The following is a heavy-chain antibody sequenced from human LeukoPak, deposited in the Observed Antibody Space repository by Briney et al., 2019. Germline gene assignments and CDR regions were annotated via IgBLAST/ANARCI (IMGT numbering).Heavy chain of an antibody. D-gene: IGHD6-13*01. V-gene: IGHV4-59*01. CDR3: ARGVNIAAAQYAY. Sequence: PSETLSLTCTVSGGSIGTYSWNWIRQPPGKGLEWIGYIYYSGTTNYNPSLTSRVTISVDTSKNQFSLKLSSVTAADTAVYYCARGVNIAAAQYAYWGQGTLVTVSS. CDR2: IYYSGTT. CDR1: GGSIGTYS. J-gene: IGHJ4*02.